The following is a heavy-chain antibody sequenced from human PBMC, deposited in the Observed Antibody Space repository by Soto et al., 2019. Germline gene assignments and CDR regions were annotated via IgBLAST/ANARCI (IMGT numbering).Heavy chain of an antibody. D-gene: IGHD2-2*01. V-gene: IGHV1-18*01. CDR3: ARDLDCITTSCQDYYGMDV. CDR1: GYTFTSYG. CDR2: ISAYNGST. J-gene: IGHJ6*02. Sequence: VQLVQSGAEVKKPGASVKVSCKASGYTFTSYGFSSVRQAPGQGLEWMGWISAYNGSTNYAQKLQGRVTMTTDTSTSTAYMELRSLRSDDTEVYFCARDLDCITTSCQDYYGMDVWGQGTKVTVSS.